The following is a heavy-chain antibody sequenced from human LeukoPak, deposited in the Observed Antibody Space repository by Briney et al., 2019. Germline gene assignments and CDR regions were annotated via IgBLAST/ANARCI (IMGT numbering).Heavy chain of an antibody. D-gene: IGHD3-10*01. V-gene: IGHV4-59*12. CDR2: IYYSGST. CDR3: ARLHPFSGKGDY. CDR1: GGSISSYY. Sequence: SETLSLTCTVSGGSISSYYWSWIRQPPGKGLEWIGYIYYSGSTNYNPSLKSRVTISVDTSKNQFSLKLSSVTAADTAVYYCARLHPFSGKGDYWGQGTLVTVSS. J-gene: IGHJ4*02.